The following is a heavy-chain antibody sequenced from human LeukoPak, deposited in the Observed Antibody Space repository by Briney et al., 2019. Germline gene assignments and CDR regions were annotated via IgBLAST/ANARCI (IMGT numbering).Heavy chain of an antibody. V-gene: IGHV3-23*01. CDR1: GFRVSDYY. CDR3: ADRRLAAASDIFDY. J-gene: IGHJ4*02. D-gene: IGHD6-13*01. CDR2: ISGSGGST. Sequence: GGSLRLSCAVSGFRVSDYYMSWVRQAPGKGLEWVSAISGSGGSTYYADSVKGRFTISRDNSKNTLYLQMNSLRAEDTAVYYCADRRLAAASDIFDYWGQGTLVTVSS.